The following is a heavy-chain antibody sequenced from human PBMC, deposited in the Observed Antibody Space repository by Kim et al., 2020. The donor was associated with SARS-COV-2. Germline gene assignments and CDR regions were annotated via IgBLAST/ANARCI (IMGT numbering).Heavy chain of an antibody. J-gene: IGHJ4*02. V-gene: IGHV3-23*01. CDR3: AKDRLLLRNFDGRGGFDY. CDR2: IRGSGVGT. Sequence: GGSLRLSCAASGYTLTDYGMSWVRQAAGKGLEWVAGIRGSGVGTYHADSVKGRFIISRDNSKSTLNLQMNSLRVEDTAVYYCAKDRLLLRNFDGRGGFDYCGQGSLVTVSS. D-gene: IGHD3-9*01. CDR1: GYTLTDYG.